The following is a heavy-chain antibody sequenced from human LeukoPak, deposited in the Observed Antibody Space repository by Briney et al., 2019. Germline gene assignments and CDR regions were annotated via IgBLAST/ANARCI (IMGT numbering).Heavy chain of an antibody. Sequence: GGSLRLSCVASGFTFSSYAVHWVRQAPGKGLEWVAVISYDGSNKYYADSVKGRFTISRDNSKNTLYLQMNSLRAEDTAVYYCARDRGSYDFWSGISGYYYGMDVWGQGTTVTVSS. V-gene: IGHV3-30-3*01. CDR1: GFTFSSYA. D-gene: IGHD3-3*01. CDR3: ARDRGSYDFWSGISGYYYGMDV. CDR2: ISYDGSNK. J-gene: IGHJ6*02.